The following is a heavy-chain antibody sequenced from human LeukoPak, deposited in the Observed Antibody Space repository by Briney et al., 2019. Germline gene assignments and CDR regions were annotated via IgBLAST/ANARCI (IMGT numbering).Heavy chain of an antibody. V-gene: IGHV3-74*01. CDR3: ARDSWGVSGYDCSSCYSNY. Sequence: GGSLRLSCAASGFSFSSYWMHWVRQAPGKGLVWVSRIHLDGSTTNYADSVRGRYTISRDNAKNTLYLQMNSLRAEDTAVYYCARDSWGVSGYDCSSCYSNYWGQGTLVTVSS. J-gene: IGHJ4*02. D-gene: IGHD2-15*01. CDR1: GFSFSSYW. CDR2: IHLDGSTT.